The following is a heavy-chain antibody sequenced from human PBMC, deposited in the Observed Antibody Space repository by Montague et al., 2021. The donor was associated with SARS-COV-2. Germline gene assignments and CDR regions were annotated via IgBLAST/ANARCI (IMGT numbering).Heavy chain of an antibody. CDR2: INHSGST. V-gene: IGHV4-34*01. CDR1: GGSFSGYY. J-gene: IGHJ4*02. CDR3: ARGLGRPGTIFGVYFY. Sequence: SETLSLTCGVSGGSFSGYYWSWIRQPPGKGLQWIGGINHSGSTNXNSSLNSRGTISLDTSKNQFSLKLTSVSAADTAIYYCARGLGRPGTIFGVYFYWGQGTLVTVSS. D-gene: IGHD3-3*01.